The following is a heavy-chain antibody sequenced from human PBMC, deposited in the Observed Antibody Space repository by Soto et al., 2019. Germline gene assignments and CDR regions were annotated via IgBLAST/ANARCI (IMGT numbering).Heavy chain of an antibody. CDR2: IYSTGST. D-gene: IGHD3-9*01. J-gene: IGHJ6*03. CDR1: GDSISTYS. V-gene: IGHV4-59*01. Sequence: QVQLQESGPGLVKPSATLSLTCPVSGDSISTYSWSWVRQPPGQGPEWIGYIYSTGSTNYNSSLKSRVTISVDTSKNQFSLKLSSVTAADTAVYYCARGRYDVLTGYYPWSYHYYMDVWGKGTTVTVSS. CDR3: ARGRYDVLTGYYPWSYHYYMDV.